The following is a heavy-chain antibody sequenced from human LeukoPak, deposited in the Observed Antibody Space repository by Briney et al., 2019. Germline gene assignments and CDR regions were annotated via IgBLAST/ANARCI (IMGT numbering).Heavy chain of an antibody. Sequence: GSVKVSCKASGYTFPSFDIHWVRPATGQGLEWMGWMNPNSGNTGYSQKFQGRVTMTRNNSIDTAYMELSSLRSEDTAVYFCARETDSRGYYNDDAFDIWGQGTRVTVSS. V-gene: IGHV1-8*01. J-gene: IGHJ3*02. CDR2: MNPNSGNT. D-gene: IGHD3-22*01. CDR1: GYTFPSFD. CDR3: ARETDSRGYYNDDAFDI.